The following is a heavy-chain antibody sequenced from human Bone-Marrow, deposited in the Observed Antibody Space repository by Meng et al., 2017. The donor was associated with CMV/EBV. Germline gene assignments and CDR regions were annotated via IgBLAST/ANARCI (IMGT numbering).Heavy chain of an antibody. CDR2: IKEDGSDK. D-gene: IGHD3-3*01. CDR3: ARDKTTGLRFLEWSDY. J-gene: IGHJ4*02. V-gene: IGHV3-7*01. CDR1: GFTFSDYW. Sequence: GESLKISCAASGFTFSDYWMTWVRQAPGKGLQWVANIKEDGSDKYCVDSLKGRFTISRDNANDSLHLQMNSLTAEDTAVYYCARDKTTGLRFLEWSDYWGQGTLFTVSS.